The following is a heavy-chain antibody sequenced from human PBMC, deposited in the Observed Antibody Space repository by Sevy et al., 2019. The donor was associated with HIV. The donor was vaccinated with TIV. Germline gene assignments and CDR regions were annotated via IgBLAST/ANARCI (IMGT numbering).Heavy chain of an antibody. CDR2: ISYDGSNK. V-gene: IGHV3-30*18. CDR1: GFTFSSYG. Sequence: GGSLRLSCAASGFTFSSYGMHWVRQAPGKGLEWVAVISYDGSNKYYADSVKGRFTISRDNSKNTLYLQMNSLRAEETAVYYCAKDVLDGDSLDLYYYGMDVWGQGTTVTVSS. J-gene: IGHJ6*02. D-gene: IGHD4-17*01. CDR3: AKDVLDGDSLDLYYYGMDV.